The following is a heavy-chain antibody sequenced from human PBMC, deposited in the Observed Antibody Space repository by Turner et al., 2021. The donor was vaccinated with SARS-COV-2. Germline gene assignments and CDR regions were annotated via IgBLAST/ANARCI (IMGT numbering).Heavy chain of an antibody. V-gene: IGHV3-30*18. CDR1: GFTFSSYG. Sequence: QVQLVESGGGVVQPGRSLGLSCAASGFTFSSYGMHWVRQAPGKGLEWVAVISYDGSNKYYADSVKGRFTISRDNSKNTLYLQMNSLRAEDTAVYYCAKVGLGSYGPFDYWGQGTLVTVSS. CDR3: AKVGLGSYGPFDY. CDR2: ISYDGSNK. J-gene: IGHJ4*02. D-gene: IGHD5-18*01.